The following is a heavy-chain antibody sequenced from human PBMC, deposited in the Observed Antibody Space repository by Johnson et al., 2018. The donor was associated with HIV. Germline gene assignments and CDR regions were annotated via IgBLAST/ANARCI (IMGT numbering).Heavy chain of an antibody. CDR3: ARGGEKGAFDI. V-gene: IGHV3-66*01. J-gene: IGHJ3*02. Sequence: VLLVESGGGLVQPGGSLILSCAAPGFTVSSNYMSWVRQAPGMGLQWVAGIYSGGGTQYADSVMGRFTISRDNSKNTLYLQMNSLSTEDTAVYYCARGGEKGAFDIWGQGTMVTVSS. CDR2: IYSGGGT. CDR1: GFTVSSNY. D-gene: IGHD7-27*01.